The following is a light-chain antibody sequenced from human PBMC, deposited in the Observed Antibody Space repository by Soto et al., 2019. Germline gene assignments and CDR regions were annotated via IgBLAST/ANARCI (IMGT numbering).Light chain of an antibody. Sequence: IQMPPSPSSLSASVGDRVTITCRASQRIAYYVNWFQQKPGKAPKLLIYAASSLQSGVPSRFSGSGSRTDFTLTISSLQPEDFATYYCQQSSNSPMYTFGQGN. V-gene: IGKV1-39*01. CDR1: QRIAYY. CDR3: QQSSNSPMYT. CDR2: AAS. J-gene: IGKJ2*01.